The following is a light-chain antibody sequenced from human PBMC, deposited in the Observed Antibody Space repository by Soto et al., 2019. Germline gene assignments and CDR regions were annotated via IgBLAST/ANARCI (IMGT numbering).Light chain of an antibody. Sequence: EIVLTQSPGTLSLSPGERATLSCRASQTVGRSLAWYQQKPGQAPRLLIYDASSRATGIPDRFSGSGSGTDFTLTISRLEPEDFAVYYCQQYGSSGTFGQGTKVDI. CDR2: DAS. CDR1: QTVGRS. V-gene: IGKV3-20*01. J-gene: IGKJ1*01. CDR3: QQYGSSGT.